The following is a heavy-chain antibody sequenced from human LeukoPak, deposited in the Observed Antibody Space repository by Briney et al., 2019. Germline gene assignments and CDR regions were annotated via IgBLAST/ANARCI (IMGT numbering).Heavy chain of an antibody. CDR3: AREDSVAGALADY. CDR1: GFTFSSYS. V-gene: IGHV3-21*01. CDR2: ISSSSSYI. Sequence: PGGSLRLXCAASGFTFSSYSMNWVRQAPGKGLEWVSSISSSSSYIYYADSVKGRFTISRDNAKNSLYLQMNSLRAEDTAVYYCAREDSVAGALADYWGLGTLVTVSS. J-gene: IGHJ4*02. D-gene: IGHD6-19*01.